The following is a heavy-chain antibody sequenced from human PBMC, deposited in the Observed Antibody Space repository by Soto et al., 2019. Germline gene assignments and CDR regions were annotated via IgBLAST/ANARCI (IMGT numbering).Heavy chain of an antibody. V-gene: IGHV3-23*01. CDR3: VKDLYSSPTVSIDY. CDR1: GFTFSSYA. D-gene: IGHD6-13*01. J-gene: IGHJ4*02. Sequence: PGGSLRLSCAASGFTFSSYAMSWVRQAPGKGLEWVSAISGSGGSTYYADSVKGRFTISRDNSKNTLYLQMNSLRAEDTAVYYCVKDLYSSPTVSIDYWGQGSLVTGSS. CDR2: ISGSGGST.